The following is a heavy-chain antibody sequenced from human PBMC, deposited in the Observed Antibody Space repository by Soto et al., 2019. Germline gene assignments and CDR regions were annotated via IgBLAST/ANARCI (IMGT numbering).Heavy chain of an antibody. CDR2: INHSGST. J-gene: IGHJ4*02. V-gene: IGHV4-34*01. D-gene: IGHD1-26*01. Sequence: SETLSLTCAVYGGSFSGYYWSWIRQPPGKGLEWIGEINHSGSTNYNPSLKSRVTISVDTSKNQFSLKLSSVTAADTAVYYCANSIVGAKRRYYFDYWGQGTLVTVSS. CDR3: ANSIVGAKRRYYFDY. CDR1: GGSFSGYY.